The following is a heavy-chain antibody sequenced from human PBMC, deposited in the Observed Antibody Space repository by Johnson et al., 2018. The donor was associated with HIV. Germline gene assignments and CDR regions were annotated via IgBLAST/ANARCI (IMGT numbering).Heavy chain of an antibody. CDR2: IRSDGVNK. CDR3: ARANSYGDYRAKAFDI. V-gene: IGHV3-30*02. CDR1: GFTFRIYD. J-gene: IGHJ3*02. D-gene: IGHD4-17*01. Sequence: HVQLVESGGGVVQPGGSLRLSCAASGFTFRIYDMQWVRQAPGKGLEWLAYIRSDGVNKQYTDSVKGRFTISRDNAKNSLYLQMNSLRAEDTALYYCARANSYGDYRAKAFDIWGQGTMVTVSS.